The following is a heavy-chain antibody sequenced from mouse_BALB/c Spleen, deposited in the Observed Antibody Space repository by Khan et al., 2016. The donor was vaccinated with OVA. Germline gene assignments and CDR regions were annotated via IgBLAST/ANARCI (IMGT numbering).Heavy chain of an antibody. CDR2: INTHSGVP. J-gene: IGHJ4*01. CDR1: GYTFTTAG. Sequence: QIQLVQSGPELKKPGETVRISCKASGYTFTTAGIQWVQQMPGKGLKWIGWINTHSGVPTYAADFQGRFAISVEISVSTAYLQITNLKNEDTATAFCARGGAYYDREDGDAIEYWGQGTSVTFSS. D-gene: IGHD1-1*01. V-gene: IGHV9-4*02. CDR3: ARGGAYYDREDGDAIEY.